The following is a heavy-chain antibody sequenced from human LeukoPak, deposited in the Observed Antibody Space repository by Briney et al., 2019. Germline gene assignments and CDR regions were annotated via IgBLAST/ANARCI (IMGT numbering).Heavy chain of an antibody. Sequence: GGSLRLSCAASGFTFSSYAMHWVRQAPGKGLEWVAVISYDGSNKYYADSVKGRFTISRDNSKNTLYLQMNGLRAEDTAVYYCARDLYSSGWSDAFDIWGQGTMVTVSS. J-gene: IGHJ3*02. V-gene: IGHV3-30-3*01. CDR3: ARDLYSSGWSDAFDI. CDR1: GFTFSSYA. CDR2: ISYDGSNK. D-gene: IGHD6-19*01.